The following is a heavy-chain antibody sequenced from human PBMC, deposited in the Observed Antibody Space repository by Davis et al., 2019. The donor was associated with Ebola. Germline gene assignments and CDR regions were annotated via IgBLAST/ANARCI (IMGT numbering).Heavy chain of an antibody. CDR1: GFTFSSYS. CDR2: ISSSSSYI. V-gene: IGHV3-21*01. CDR3: ARGASFLTYYDFWSGTGGGMDV. D-gene: IGHD3-3*01. Sequence: GESLKISCAASGFTFSSYSMNWVRQAPGKGLEWVSSISSSSSYIYYADSVKGRFTISSDNAKNSLYLQMNSLRAEDTAVYYCARGASFLTYYDFWSGTGGGMDVWGQGTTVTVSS. J-gene: IGHJ6*02.